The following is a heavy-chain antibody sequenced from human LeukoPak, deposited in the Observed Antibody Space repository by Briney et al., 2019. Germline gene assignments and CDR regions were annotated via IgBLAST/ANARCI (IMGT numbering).Heavy chain of an antibody. CDR1: GGSISSYY. CDR3: AAYPHYYDSSGAFDI. Sequence: PETLSLTCTVSGGSISSYYWSWIRQPPGKGLEWIGYIYYSGSTNYNPSLKSRVTISVDTSKNQFSLKLSSVTAADTAVYYCAAYPHYYDSSGAFDIWGQGTMVTVSS. V-gene: IGHV4-59*01. D-gene: IGHD3-22*01. J-gene: IGHJ3*02. CDR2: IYYSGST.